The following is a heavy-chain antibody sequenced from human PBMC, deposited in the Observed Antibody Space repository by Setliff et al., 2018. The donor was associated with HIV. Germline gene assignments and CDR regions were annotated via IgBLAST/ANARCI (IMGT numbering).Heavy chain of an antibody. V-gene: IGHV1-69*10. CDR2: IIPILDIT. CDR3: AGPRGDEAFDV. CDR1: RGTSNTYA. D-gene: IGHD3-10*01. J-gene: IGHJ3*01. Sequence: ASVKVSCKASRGTSNTYAINWVRQAPGQGLEWVGQIIPILDITTYAQKFQGRVTITADESTSTMYMELSSLRSDDTAVYYCAGPRGDEAFDVWGQGTMVTVSS.